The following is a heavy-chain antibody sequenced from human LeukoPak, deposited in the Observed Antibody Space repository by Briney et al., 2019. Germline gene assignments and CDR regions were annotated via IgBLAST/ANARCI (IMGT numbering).Heavy chain of an antibody. Sequence: PSQTLSLTCTVSGVSISSGGYYWSWIRQHPGKGLEWIGYIYYSGSTYYNPSLKSRVTISVDTSKNQFSLKLSSVTAADTAVYYCARVRGGLRFLRSSNWFDPWGQGTLVTVSS. J-gene: IGHJ5*02. CDR3: ARVRGGLRFLRSSNWFDP. CDR1: GVSISSGGYY. V-gene: IGHV4-31*03. CDR2: IYYSGST. D-gene: IGHD3-3*01.